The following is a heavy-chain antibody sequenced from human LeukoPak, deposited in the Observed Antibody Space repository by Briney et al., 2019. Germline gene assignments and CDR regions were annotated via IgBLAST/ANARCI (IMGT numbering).Heavy chain of an antibody. CDR1: GFTFSSYG. D-gene: IGHD2-21*01. CDR2: ISGSGGST. CDR3: AKAPVTSCRGAYCYPFDS. J-gene: IGHJ4*02. Sequence: TGGSLRLSCAASGFTFSSYGMSWVRQAPGKGLEWVSAISGSGGSTYYADSVKGWFTISRDNSKNTLYLQMNSLRAEDAAVYFCAKAPVTSCRGAYCYPFDSWGQGTLVTVSS. V-gene: IGHV3-23*01.